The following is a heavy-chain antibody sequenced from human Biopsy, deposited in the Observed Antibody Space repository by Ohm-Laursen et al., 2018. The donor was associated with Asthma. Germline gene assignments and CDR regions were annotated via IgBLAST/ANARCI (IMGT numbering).Heavy chain of an antibody. V-gene: IGHV4-39*01. J-gene: IGHJ2*01. CDR2: IYYGGST. CDR3: AKAVSSSSYWYFDL. Sequence: GTLSLTCSVSGGPISNGNYYWGWIRQPPGKGLEFIGTIYYGGSTYYSPSLKSRVAISVDTSKDQFSLTLDSVTAADTAVYYCAKAVSSSSYWYFDLWGRGDLVTVSS. CDR1: GGPISNGNYY. D-gene: IGHD6-6*01.